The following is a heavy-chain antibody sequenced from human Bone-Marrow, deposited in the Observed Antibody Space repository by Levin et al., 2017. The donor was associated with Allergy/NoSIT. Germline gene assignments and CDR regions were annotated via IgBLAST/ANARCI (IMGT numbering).Heavy chain of an antibody. CDR2: ISSSSSYI. J-gene: IGHJ6*02. D-gene: IGHD1-1*01. V-gene: IGHV3-21*01. Sequence: GGSLRLSCAASGFTFSSYSMNWVRQAPGKGLEWVSSISSSSSYIHYADSVKGRFTISRDNAKNSLYLQMNSLRAEDTAVYYCARDQRTGTTGYYYYGMDVWGQGTTVTVSS. CDR3: ARDQRTGTTGYYYYGMDV. CDR1: GFTFSSYS.